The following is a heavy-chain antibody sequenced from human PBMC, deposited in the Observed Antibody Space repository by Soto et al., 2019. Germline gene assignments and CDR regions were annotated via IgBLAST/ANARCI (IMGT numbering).Heavy chain of an antibody. CDR1: GGSFSGYY. D-gene: IGHD6-19*01. Sequence: SETLSLTCAVYGGSFSGYYWSWIRQPPGKGLGWIGEINHSGSTNYNPSLKSRVTISVDTSKNQFSLKLSSVTAADTAVYYCARDLLHSSGWYYFDYWGQGTLVTVS. V-gene: IGHV4-34*01. J-gene: IGHJ4*02. CDR3: ARDLLHSSGWYYFDY. CDR2: INHSGST.